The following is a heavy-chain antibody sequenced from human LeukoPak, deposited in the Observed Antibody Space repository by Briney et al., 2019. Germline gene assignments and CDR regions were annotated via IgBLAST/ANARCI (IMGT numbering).Heavy chain of an antibody. CDR1: GFSFSGSW. J-gene: IGHJ3*02. CDR3: ARARSYSFDI. CDR2: IKPDESEK. D-gene: IGHD5-12*01. V-gene: IGHV3-7*01. Sequence: PGGSLRLSCAASGFSFSGSWMSWVRQVPGKGLEWVAHIKPDESEKFYMDSVKGRFTVSRDNAKSLVFLLMNSLRAEDTAVYYCARARSYSFDIWGQGTMVTVSS.